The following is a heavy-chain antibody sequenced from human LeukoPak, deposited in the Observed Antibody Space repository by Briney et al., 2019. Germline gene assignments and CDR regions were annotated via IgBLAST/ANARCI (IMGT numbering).Heavy chain of an antibody. CDR2: ITNDGSEK. Sequence: GGSLRLSCAASGFSFSSYAMSRVRQAPGKGLEWVAVITNDGSEKYYADSVKGRFTISRDNSKNTLYLQMNSLRAEDTAVYYCAKEAGQDYGALDAFDVWGQGTMVTVSS. V-gene: IGHV3-30-3*01. J-gene: IGHJ3*01. CDR1: GFSFSSYA. CDR3: AKEAGQDYGALDAFDV. D-gene: IGHD4-17*01.